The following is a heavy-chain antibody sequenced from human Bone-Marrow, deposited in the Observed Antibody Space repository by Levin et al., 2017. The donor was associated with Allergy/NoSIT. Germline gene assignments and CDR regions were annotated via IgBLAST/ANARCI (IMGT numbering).Heavy chain of an antibody. CDR3: ARGSLYYFMDV. V-gene: IGHV7-4-1*02. Sequence: ASVKVSCKASGYTLSRYGLNWVRQAPGQGLEWMGRINTNTGDPTYAQALTGRFVFSLDTSLRTTYLQITNLKPEDTAVYYCARGSLYYFMDVWGKGTTITVSS. J-gene: IGHJ6*03. CDR1: GYTLSRYG. CDR2: INTNTGDP.